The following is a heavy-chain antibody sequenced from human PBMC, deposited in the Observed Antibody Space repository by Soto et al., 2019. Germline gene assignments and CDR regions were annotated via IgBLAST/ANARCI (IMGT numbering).Heavy chain of an antibody. V-gene: IGHV4-34*03. D-gene: IGHD3-10*01. CDR1: GGSFSGYY. J-gene: IGHJ6*02. CDR3: TNSGSYYGMDV. CDR2: INHGGST. Sequence: ETLSLTCAVYGGSFSGYYWSWIRQPPGKGLEWIGEINHGGSTNYNPSLKSRVTISVDTSKNEFSLKLSSVTAADRAVYYCTNSGSYYGMDVWGQGTTVTVSS.